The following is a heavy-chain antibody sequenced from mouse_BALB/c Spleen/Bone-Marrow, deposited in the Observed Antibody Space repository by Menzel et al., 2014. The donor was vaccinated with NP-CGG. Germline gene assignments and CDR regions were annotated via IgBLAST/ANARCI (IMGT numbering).Heavy chain of an antibody. CDR2: INPDSSTI. Sequence: EVKLVESGGGLVQPGGSLKLSCAASGFDFSSYWMSWVRQAPGKGLEWIGEINPDSSTINYTPSLKDKFIISRDNAKNTMYLQMSKARSEDTALYYCARQGCYGKGDYWGQGTTLTVSS. CDR3: ARQGCYGKGDY. J-gene: IGHJ2*01. D-gene: IGHD2-1*01. V-gene: IGHV4-1*02. CDR1: GFDFSSYW.